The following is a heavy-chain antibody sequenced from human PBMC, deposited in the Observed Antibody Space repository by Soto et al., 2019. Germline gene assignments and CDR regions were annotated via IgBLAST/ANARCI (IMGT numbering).Heavy chain of an antibody. J-gene: IGHJ5*02. CDR3: ARERPDGSRLDP. D-gene: IGHD6-13*01. V-gene: IGHV4-30-4*01. Sequence: TSETLSLTCTVSSGSISSGDYYWSWIRQPPGKGLEWIGYIYYSGSTYYNPSLKSRVTISVDTSKNQFSLKLSSVTAADTAVYYCARERPDGSRLDPWGQGTLVTVSS. CDR1: SGSISSGDYY. CDR2: IYYSGST.